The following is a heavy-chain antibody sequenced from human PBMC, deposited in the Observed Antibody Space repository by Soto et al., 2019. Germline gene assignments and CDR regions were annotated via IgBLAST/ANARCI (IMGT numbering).Heavy chain of an antibody. CDR1: GFTFSTYG. Sequence: QVQVVESGGGVVQPGMSLRLSCAASGFTFSTYGVHWVRQAPGKGLEWVAVIWSDGSNEYYADSVKGRFTISRDNSKNTLFLQMDSLSTEDTAVYYCARDIMVRGRSYYGMDVWGQGTTVTVSS. V-gene: IGHV3-33*01. D-gene: IGHD3-10*01. J-gene: IGHJ6*02. CDR2: IWSDGSNE. CDR3: ARDIMVRGRSYYGMDV.